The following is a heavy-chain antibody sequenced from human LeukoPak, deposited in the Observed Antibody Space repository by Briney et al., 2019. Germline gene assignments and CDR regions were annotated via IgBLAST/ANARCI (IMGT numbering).Heavy chain of an antibody. V-gene: IGHV3-21*04. Sequence: GGSLRLSCAASGFTFSSYSMNWVRQAPGKGLEWVSSISSSSSYIYYADSVKGRFTISRDNAKNSLYLQMNSLRAEDTAVYYCARVAAAAGTDLFDYWGQGTLVTVSS. J-gene: IGHJ4*02. CDR1: GFTFSSYS. CDR3: ARVAAAAGTDLFDY. D-gene: IGHD6-13*01. CDR2: ISSSSSYI.